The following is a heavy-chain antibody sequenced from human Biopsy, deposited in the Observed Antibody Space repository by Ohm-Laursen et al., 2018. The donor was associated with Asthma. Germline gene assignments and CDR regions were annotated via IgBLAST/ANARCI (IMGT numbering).Heavy chain of an antibody. CDR3: ARAVSSSSYWYFDL. V-gene: IGHV4-39*02. J-gene: IGHJ6*02. CDR2: IYYSGRT. D-gene: IGHD6-6*01. CDR1: GDAMSTSGSY. Sequence: SDTLSLTCIVSGDAMSTSGSYWGWIRQSPGKGLEWIGSIYYSGRTYYNPSLESRVTISADTSKNHFSLKVTSVTAADTAVYYCARAVSSSSYWYFDLWGQGTTVTVSS.